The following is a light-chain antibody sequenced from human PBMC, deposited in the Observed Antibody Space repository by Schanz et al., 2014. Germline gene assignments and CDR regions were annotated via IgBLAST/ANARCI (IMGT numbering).Light chain of an antibody. CDR2: DVS. J-gene: IGLJ3*02. Sequence: QSALTQPASVSGSPGQSITISCSGTSSDVGAYNYVSWYQQHPGKAPKLMIYDVSNRPSGVSNRFSGSQSGNTASLTISGLQAEDEADYYCSSYTSSNTGVFGGGTKLTVL. V-gene: IGLV2-14*01. CDR1: SSDVGAYNY. CDR3: SSYTSSNTGV.